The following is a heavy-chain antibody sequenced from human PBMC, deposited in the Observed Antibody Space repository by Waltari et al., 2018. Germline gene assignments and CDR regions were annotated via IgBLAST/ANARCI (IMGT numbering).Heavy chain of an antibody. CDR3: ARMERDLWSGKDHNMDMDG. Sequence: EVQLVQSGAELKKPGQSLKISCQASGYTFANYWISWVRPRPGKGLEWMGVIYPGDIDAPDSPSVQCHVTVSVDKSGNTAYLQWSSLKASDTAKYDCARMERDLWSGKDHNMDMDGWGEGTTV. CDR1: GYTFANYW. CDR2: IYPGDIDA. J-gene: IGHJ6*03. V-gene: IGHV5-51*03. D-gene: IGHD3-3*01.